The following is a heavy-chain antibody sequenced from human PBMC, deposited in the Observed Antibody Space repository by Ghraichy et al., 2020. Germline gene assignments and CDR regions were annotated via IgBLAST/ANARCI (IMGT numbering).Heavy chain of an antibody. CDR1: GFTFGSYT. Sequence: GGSLRLSCAASGFTFGSYTMSWVRQAPGKGLEWVSDISASGHSTFYADSVKGRCTISRDKSMNTVYLQMNSLRVEDTAVYYCTKGLRAAAGTDSWGQGTLVTVSS. V-gene: IGHV3-23*01. CDR3: TKGLRAAAGTDS. J-gene: IGHJ4*02. CDR2: ISASGHST. D-gene: IGHD6-13*01.